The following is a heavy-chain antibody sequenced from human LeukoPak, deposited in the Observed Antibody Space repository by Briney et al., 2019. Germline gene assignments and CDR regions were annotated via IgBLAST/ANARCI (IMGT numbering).Heavy chain of an antibody. CDR3: AREGSGQQPRHWFDP. V-gene: IGHV4-4*07. CDR1: GGSISNYY. D-gene: IGHD6-13*01. J-gene: IGHJ5*02. Sequence: SETLSLTCTVSGGSISNYYWNWIRQPAGKGLEWTGRIYTSGSTNYNPSLKSRVTMSVETSKNQFSLKLSSVTAADTAVYYCAREGSGQQPRHWFDPWGQGTLVTVSS. CDR2: IYTSGST.